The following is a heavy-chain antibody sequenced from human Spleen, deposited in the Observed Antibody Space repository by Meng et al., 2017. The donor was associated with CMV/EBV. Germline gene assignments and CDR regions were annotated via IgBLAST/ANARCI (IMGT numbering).Heavy chain of an antibody. V-gene: IGHV1-18*01. CDR2: VSVYNGDT. CDR1: AYTSTSCG. J-gene: IGHJ5*01. CDR3: AREGPYSGSSYAWFDP. D-gene: IGHD1-26*01. Sequence: SAYTSTSCGIHWVRQAPGQVLEWMGGVSVYNGDTKKAQNFQGRVTMTTDTSTNTAYMVLRNLRSYDTAVYYCAREGPYSGSSYAWFDPWGQGTLVTVSS.